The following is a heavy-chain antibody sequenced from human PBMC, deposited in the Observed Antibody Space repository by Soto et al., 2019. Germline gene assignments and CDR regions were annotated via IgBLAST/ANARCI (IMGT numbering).Heavy chain of an antibody. J-gene: IGHJ4*02. D-gene: IGHD3-22*01. CDR2: ILHEGSNK. V-gene: IGHV3-30*03. CDR1: GFTFSHYG. Sequence: QVQLVESGGGVVQPGRSLRLSCAASGFTFSHYGMHWVRQAPGKGLEWVAVILHEGSNKYYGDSVKGRFTVSRDNSNNTLYLQMNSMRVEDTAVYYCARDRDSSGYYLDSWGQGTLVTVSS. CDR3: ARDRDSSGYYLDS.